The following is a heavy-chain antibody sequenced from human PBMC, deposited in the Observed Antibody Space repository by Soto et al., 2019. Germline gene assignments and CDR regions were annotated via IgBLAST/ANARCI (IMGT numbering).Heavy chain of an antibody. Sequence: QLHLVQSGAVVTKPGASVTVSCSASGYPVTAYYMHWVRQAPGRGLEWMGGINPATGAAKYTQTCRGRVTKTRDTSTRTVFMELGGLTSEDTAVFYCARGGGVGVAGSAAFDMWGQGTLVTVSS. V-gene: IGHV1-2*02. D-gene: IGHD3-3*01. CDR1: GYPVTAYY. J-gene: IGHJ3*02. CDR3: ARGGGVGVAGSAAFDM. CDR2: INPATGAA.